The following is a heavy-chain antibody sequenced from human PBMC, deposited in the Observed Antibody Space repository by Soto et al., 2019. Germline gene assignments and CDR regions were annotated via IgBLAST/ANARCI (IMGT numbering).Heavy chain of an antibody. CDR2: IYPGGSHT. CDR3: ARHLASGSYPYYYYGMGV. CDR1: GYSFTSYW. D-gene: IGHD1-26*01. V-gene: IGHV5-51*01. Sequence: GESLNISSKGSGYSFTSYWIGWVRQMPVKGLEWMGIIYPGGSHTRYSPSFQGQVTISADKSISTAYLQWSSLKASDTAMYYCARHLASGSYPYYYYGMGVWGQGPTVTVSS. J-gene: IGHJ6*02.